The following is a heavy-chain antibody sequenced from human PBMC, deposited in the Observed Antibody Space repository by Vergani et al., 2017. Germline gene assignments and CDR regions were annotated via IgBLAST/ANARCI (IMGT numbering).Heavy chain of an antibody. CDR3: VRGGRGDHGDFWSRLGP. CDR2: IWYDGSKE. Sequence: QVQLEESGGGVVQPGRSLRLSCAGSGFTLSSHAMHWVRQAPGKGLEWVAFIWYDGSKEYYADSVKGRFTISRDNSKNTLYLQMNNLRAADTAVYYCVRGGRGDHGDFWSRLGPWGQGTRVIVSS. D-gene: IGHD3-3*01. J-gene: IGHJ5*02. CDR1: GFTLSSHA. V-gene: IGHV3-33*01.